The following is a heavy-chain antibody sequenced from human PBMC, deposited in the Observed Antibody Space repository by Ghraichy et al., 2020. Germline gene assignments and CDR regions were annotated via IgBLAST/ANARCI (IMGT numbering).Heavy chain of an antibody. CDR3: ARDLRHGDYYYYGMDV. CDR1: GGSISSGGYY. J-gene: IGHJ6*02. D-gene: IGHD4-17*01. CDR2: IYYSGST. Sequence: SLNISCTVSGGSISSGGYYWSWIRQHPGKGLEWIGYIYYSGSTYYNPSLKSRVTISVDTSKNQFSLKLSSVTAADTAVYYCARDLRHGDYYYYGMDVWGQGTTVTVSS. V-gene: IGHV4-31*03.